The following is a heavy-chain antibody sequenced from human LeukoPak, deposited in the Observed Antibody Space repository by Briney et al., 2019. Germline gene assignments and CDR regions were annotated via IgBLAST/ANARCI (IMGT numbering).Heavy chain of an antibody. CDR2: ISGSGGST. CDR1: GFTFSSYA. J-gene: IGHJ4*02. Sequence: GGSLRLSCAASGFTFSSYAMSWVRQAPGKGLEWVSAISGSGGSTYYADSVKGQFTISRDNSKNTLYLQMNSLRAEDTAVYYCAKGRGGDSSGYYLDFDYWGQGTLVTVSS. CDR3: AKGRGGDSSGYYLDFDY. V-gene: IGHV3-23*01. D-gene: IGHD3-22*01.